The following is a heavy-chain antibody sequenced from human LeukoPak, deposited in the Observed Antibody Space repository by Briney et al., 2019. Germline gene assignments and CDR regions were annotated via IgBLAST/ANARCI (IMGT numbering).Heavy chain of an antibody. CDR2: IYYSGST. J-gene: IGHJ5*02. CDR3: ARSSYSSGWYWFDP. V-gene: IGHV4-39*07. CDR1: GGSISSSSYY. D-gene: IGHD6-19*01. Sequence: SETLSLTCTVSGGSISSSSYYWGWIRQPPGKGLEWIGSIYYSGSTYYNPSLKSRVTISVDTSKNQFSLKLSSVTAADTAVYYCARSSYSSGWYWFDPWGQGTLVTVSS.